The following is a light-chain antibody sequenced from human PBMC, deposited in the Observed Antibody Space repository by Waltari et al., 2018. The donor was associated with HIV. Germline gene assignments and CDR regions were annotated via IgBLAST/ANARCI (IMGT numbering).Light chain of an antibody. J-gene: IGLJ3*02. CDR3: QSYDSSLSGSRV. Sequence: HSVLTQPPSVSGALGQRVTISCTGSSSNLGAGYDVHWYQQLPGTAPQLLIYKNNNRPSGVPDRFSGSKSGTSASLAITGLQAEDEADYHCQSYDSSLSGSRVFGGGTKLTVL. CDR2: KNN. V-gene: IGLV1-40*01. CDR1: SSNLGAGYD.